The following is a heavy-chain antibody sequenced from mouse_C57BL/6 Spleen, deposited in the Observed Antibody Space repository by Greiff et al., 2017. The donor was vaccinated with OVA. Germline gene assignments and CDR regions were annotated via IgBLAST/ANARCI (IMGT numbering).Heavy chain of an antibody. V-gene: IGHV1-26*01. D-gene: IGHD3-2*02. Sequence: VQLLQSGPALVKPGASVKLSCKASGYTFTDYYMNWVKQSHGKSLEWIGAINPNNGGTCYHQTFKGKATLPVDKSSSTAYMERRSRTSEDSADEYGARDQGWFAYWGQGTLVTVSA. CDR3: ARDQGWFAY. CDR1: GYTFTDYY. CDR2: INPNNGGT. J-gene: IGHJ3*01.